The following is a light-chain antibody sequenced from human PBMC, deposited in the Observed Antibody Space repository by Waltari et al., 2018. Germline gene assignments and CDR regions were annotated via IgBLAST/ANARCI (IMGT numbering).Light chain of an antibody. CDR3: QQRRNWPPLT. CDR1: QNVAHF. J-gene: IGKJ4*01. CDR2: DAS. V-gene: IGKV3-11*01. Sequence: ETVLTQSPVTLSLSPGERATLSCRASQNVAHFLAWYQQRPGQAPRLLIYDASNRATGIPARFSGTGSGTDFTLTISSLEPEDSAVYYCQQRRNWPPLTFGGGTKVEIK.